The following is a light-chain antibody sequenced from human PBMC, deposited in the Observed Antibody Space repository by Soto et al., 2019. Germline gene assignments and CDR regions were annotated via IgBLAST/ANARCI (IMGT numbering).Light chain of an antibody. J-gene: IGKJ4*01. CDR3: QQYGSSPLS. CDR1: QSVISRS. V-gene: IGKV3-20*01. Sequence: EIVLTQSPGTLSLSPGERATLSCRASQSVISRSLAWYQQRPGQAPRLLIYGASIRATDIPDRFSGSGSGTDFTLTIARLEPEDFAVYYCQQYGSSPLSFGGGTKVEIK. CDR2: GAS.